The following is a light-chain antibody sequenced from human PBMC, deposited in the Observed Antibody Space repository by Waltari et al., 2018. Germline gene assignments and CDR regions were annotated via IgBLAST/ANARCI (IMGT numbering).Light chain of an antibody. CDR2: WAS. J-gene: IGKJ1*01. V-gene: IGKV4-1*01. Sequence: DIVMTQSPDSLAVSLGERATINCKSSQSVLYSSNNKSYLAWYQHKPGQPPKLLIYWASTRESGVPDRFSGSGSGTDFTLTISSLQAGDVAVYYCQQYYSTPWTFGQGTKVEI. CDR3: QQYYSTPWT. CDR1: QSVLYSSNNKSY.